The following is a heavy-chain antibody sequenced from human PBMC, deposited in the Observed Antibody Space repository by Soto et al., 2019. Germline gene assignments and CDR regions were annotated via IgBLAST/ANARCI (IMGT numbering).Heavy chain of an antibody. CDR3: AMSNSNDLYYHFES. V-gene: IGHV3-9*01. J-gene: IGHJ4*02. CDR2: INWNSDTI. Sequence: GGSLRLSCAASGFAFDDYAMHWVRQAPGKGLEWVSGINWNSDTIGYADSVKGRFTVSRDNAKGSLLLQMSSLRAEDTAVYFCAMSNSNDLYYHFESWGQGTPVTVSS. CDR1: GFAFDDYA. D-gene: IGHD3-22*01.